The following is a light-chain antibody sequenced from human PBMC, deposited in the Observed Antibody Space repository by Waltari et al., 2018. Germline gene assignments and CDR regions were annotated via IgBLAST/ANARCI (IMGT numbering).Light chain of an antibody. CDR2: GNN. V-gene: IGLV1-40*01. Sequence: QYVLTQPPAVSGAPGQTVNIFSTGRHIRAKDDDHWYQQLPGPAPKLLIYGNNNRPSGVPDRFSGSKSGTSASLAITGLQAEDEADYYCQSYDINLSASYVFGTGTKVTVL. CDR3: QSYDINLSASYV. CDR1: HIRAKDD. J-gene: IGLJ1*01.